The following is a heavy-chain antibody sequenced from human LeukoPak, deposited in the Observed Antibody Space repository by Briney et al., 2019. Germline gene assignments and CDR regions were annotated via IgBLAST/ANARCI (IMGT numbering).Heavy chain of an antibody. CDR1: GGSISSYY. CDR2: IYYSGST. Sequence: SETLSLTCTVSGGSISSYYWSWIRQPPGKGLEWIGYIYYSGSTYYNPSLKSRVTISVDTSKNQFSLKLSSVTAADTAVYYCARYPVYSNVGFDYWGQGTLVTVSS. CDR3: ARYPVYSNVGFDY. D-gene: IGHD4-11*01. J-gene: IGHJ4*02. V-gene: IGHV4-59*04.